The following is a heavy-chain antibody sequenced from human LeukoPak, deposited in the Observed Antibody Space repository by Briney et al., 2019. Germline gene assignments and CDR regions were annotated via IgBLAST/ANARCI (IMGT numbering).Heavy chain of an antibody. CDR2: IYTSGST. D-gene: IGHD5-18*01. J-gene: IGHJ4*02. CDR1: GGSISMYY. Sequence: PSETLSLTCTVSGGSISMYYWGWIRQRARRVLEWIGRIYTSGSTNYNPSLKSRVTMSVDTSKNQFSLKLSSVTAADTAVYYCARDTAMAPDYYFDYWGQGTLVTVSS. V-gene: IGHV4-4*07. CDR3: ARDTAMAPDYYFDY.